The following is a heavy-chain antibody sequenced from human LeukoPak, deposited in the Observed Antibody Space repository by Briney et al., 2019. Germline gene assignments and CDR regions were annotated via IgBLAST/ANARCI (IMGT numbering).Heavy chain of an antibody. Sequence: GGSLRLSCAASGFTFSSYGMHWVRQAPGKGLEWVAVIWYDGSNKYYANSVKGRFTISRDNSKNTLYLQMNSLRAEDTAVYYCARDLGPAPGISVGGSGFGYWGQGALVTVSS. CDR1: GFTFSSYG. V-gene: IGHV3-33*01. CDR2: IWYDGSNK. CDR3: ARDLGPAPGISVGGSGFGY. J-gene: IGHJ4*02. D-gene: IGHD6-19*01.